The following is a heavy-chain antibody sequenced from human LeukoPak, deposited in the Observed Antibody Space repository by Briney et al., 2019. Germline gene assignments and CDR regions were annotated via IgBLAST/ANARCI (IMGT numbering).Heavy chain of an antibody. CDR3: ASSGPNILTGTITDY. Sequence: PGGSLRLSCAASGFTFSSYSMNWVRQAPGKGLEWVSSISSSSSYIYYADSVKGRFTISRDNAKNSLYLQMNSLRAEDTAVYYCASSGPNILTGTITDYWGQGTLVTVSS. CDR1: GFTFSSYS. CDR2: ISSSSSYI. V-gene: IGHV3-21*01. J-gene: IGHJ4*02. D-gene: IGHD3-9*01.